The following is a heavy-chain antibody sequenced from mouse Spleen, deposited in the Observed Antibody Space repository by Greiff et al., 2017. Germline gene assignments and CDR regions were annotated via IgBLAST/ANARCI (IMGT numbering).Heavy chain of an antibody. CDR1: GYAFSSSW. D-gene: IGHD1-1*01. V-gene: IGHV1-82*01. CDR3: ARTDPYVPWFAY. J-gene: IGHJ3*01. Sequence: VQGVESGPELVKPGASVKISCKASGYAFSSSWMNWVKQRPGKGLEWIGRIYPGDGDTNYNGKFKGKATLTADKSSSTAYMQLSSLTSEDSAVYFCARTDPYVPWFAYWGQGTLVTVSA. CDR2: IYPGDGDT.